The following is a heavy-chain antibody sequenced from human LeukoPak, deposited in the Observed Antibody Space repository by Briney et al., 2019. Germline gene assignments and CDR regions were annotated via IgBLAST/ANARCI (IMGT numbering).Heavy chain of an antibody. Sequence: HPGGSLRLSCTASGLTLSNYWMIWVRRAPGKGLQWVAKIKQDGSEKYYVDSVKGRFTISRDNAENSLYLQMNSLRVEDTAVYYCAARSSGNPYFWGQGTLVTVSS. CDR3: AARSSGNPYF. V-gene: IGHV3-7*03. CDR2: IKQDGSEK. D-gene: IGHD1-26*01. J-gene: IGHJ4*02. CDR1: GLTLSNYW.